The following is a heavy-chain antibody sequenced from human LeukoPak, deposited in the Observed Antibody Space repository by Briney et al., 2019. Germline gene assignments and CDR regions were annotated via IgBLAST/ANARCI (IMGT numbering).Heavy chain of an antibody. CDR1: GFTFRIYA. V-gene: IGHV3-23*01. Sequence: PGGSLRLSCAASGFTFRIYAMSWVRQAPGKGPEWVSAISGSDGSDTIYADSVKGRFTSSRDNAKNILYLQMNNLRAEDTAVYYCARMTTVTTEGIWGQGTMVTVSS. J-gene: IGHJ3*02. CDR2: ISGSDGSDT. D-gene: IGHD4-17*01. CDR3: ARMTTVTTEGI.